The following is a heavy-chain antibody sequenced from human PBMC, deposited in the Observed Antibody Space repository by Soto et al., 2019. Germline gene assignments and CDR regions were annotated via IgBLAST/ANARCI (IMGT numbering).Heavy chain of an antibody. CDR3: SRGGTPIGY. CDR2: ISAYNGNT. J-gene: IGHJ4*02. D-gene: IGHD3-16*01. Sequence: QVQLVQSGAEVKKPGASVKVSCKASGYTFTNFGISWVRQTPGQGLEWMGWISAYNGNTNYAQNFHGRGTMTTDTSTSTAYMELRSRRSADTAVFYCSRGGTPIGYWGQGNLVTVSS. V-gene: IGHV1-18*01. CDR1: GYTFTNFG.